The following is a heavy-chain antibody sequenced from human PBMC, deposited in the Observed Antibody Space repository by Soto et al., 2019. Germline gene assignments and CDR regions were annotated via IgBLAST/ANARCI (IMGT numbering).Heavy chain of an antibody. Sequence: QVHLVQSGGEVKKPGASVKISCQTSGYTFSNYGITWVRQAPGQGLEWVGWVNGDSGNTNYAQNMVGRVTMTTEASTATADMELMNIRSDATVTYYCARGTGLNDGSDLWGQGTVVSVSS. V-gene: IGHV1-18*01. J-gene: IGHJ3*01. CDR1: GYTFSNYG. CDR3: ARGTGLNDGSDL. CDR2: VNGDSGNT.